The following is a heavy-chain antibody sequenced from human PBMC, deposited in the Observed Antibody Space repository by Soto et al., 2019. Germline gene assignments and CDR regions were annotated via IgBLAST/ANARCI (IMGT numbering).Heavy chain of an antibody. J-gene: IGHJ6*02. CDR3: ARGVDILDV. V-gene: IGHV4-30-2*01. Sequence: SETLSLTCTVSGVSISSDGYSWSWVRQPPGKCLEYIGYVHHSGLTYSNPSLKSRVTISVDKSKNQFSLKVGSVTAADTAMYYCARGVDILDVWGQGTTVTVSS. CDR2: VHHSGLT. CDR1: GVSISSDGYS. D-gene: IGHD3-3*02.